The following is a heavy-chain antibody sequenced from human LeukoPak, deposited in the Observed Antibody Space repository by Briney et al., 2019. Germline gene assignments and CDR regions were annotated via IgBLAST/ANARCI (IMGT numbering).Heavy chain of an antibody. CDR3: ARTSGRSSWYSYYYYGMDV. J-gene: IGHJ6*02. Sequence: GGPLRLSCEASDLTFISIWLSWFRKAPGKGRGWLATIKKDGSEKYYVDSVKGRFTISRDNAKNSLYLQMNSLRAEDTAVYYCARTSGRSSWYSYYYYGMDVWGQGTTVTVSS. CDR2: IKKDGSEK. CDR1: DLTFISIW. D-gene: IGHD6-13*01. V-gene: IGHV3-7*01.